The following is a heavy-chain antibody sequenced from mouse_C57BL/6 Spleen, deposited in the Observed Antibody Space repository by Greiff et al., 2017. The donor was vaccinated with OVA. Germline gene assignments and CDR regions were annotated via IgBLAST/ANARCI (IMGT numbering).Heavy chain of an antibody. V-gene: IGHV5-6*02. CDR2: ISSGGSYT. D-gene: IGHD1-1*01. Sequence: DVKLVESGGDLVKPGGSLKLSCAASGFTFSSYGMSWVRQTPDKRLEWVATISSGGSYTYYPDSVKGRFTISRDNAKNTLYLQMSSLKSEDTAMYYCARPYYHTEDTGYWYFDVWGTGTTVTVSS. J-gene: IGHJ1*03. CDR3: ARPYYHTEDTGYWYFDV. CDR1: GFTFSSYG.